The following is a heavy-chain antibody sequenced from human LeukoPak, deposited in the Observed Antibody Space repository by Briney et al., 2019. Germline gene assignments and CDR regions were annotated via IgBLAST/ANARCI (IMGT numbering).Heavy chain of an antibody. Sequence: QPSETLSLTCTVSGGSISSYYWSWIRQPAGKGLEWIGRIYTSGSTNYNPSLKSRVTMSVDTSKNQFSLKLSSVTAADTAVYYCARDRIITMIVGFNQGYFDLWGRGTLVTVSS. CDR2: IYTSGST. CDR3: ARDRIITMIVGFNQGYFDL. CDR1: GGSISSYY. V-gene: IGHV4-4*07. J-gene: IGHJ2*01. D-gene: IGHD3-22*01.